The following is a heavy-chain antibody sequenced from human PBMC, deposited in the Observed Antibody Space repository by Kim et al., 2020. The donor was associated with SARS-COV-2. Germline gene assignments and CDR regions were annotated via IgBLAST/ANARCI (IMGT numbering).Heavy chain of an antibody. CDR3: ATLPGVVVVAATQHYYYGMDV. D-gene: IGHD2-15*01. CDR2: ISGSGGST. V-gene: IGHV3-23*01. Sequence: GGSLRLSCAASGFTFSSYAMSWVRQAPGKGLEWVSAISGSGGSTYYADSVKGRFTISRDNSKNTLYLQMNSLRAEDTAVYYCATLPGVVVVAATQHYYYGMDVWGQGNTVTVSS. J-gene: IGHJ6*02. CDR1: GFTFSSYA.